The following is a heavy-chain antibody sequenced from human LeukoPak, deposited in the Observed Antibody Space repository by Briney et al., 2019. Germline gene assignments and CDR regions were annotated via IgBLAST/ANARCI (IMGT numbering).Heavy chain of an antibody. Sequence: PGGSLRLSCAASGFTFDDYAMHWVRQAPGKGLEWVSGISWNSGSIGYADSVKGRFTIPRDNAKNSLYLQMNSLRAEDTAVYYCARDDVDTARYYYYGMDVWGQGTTVTVSS. CDR3: ARDDVDTARYYYYGMDV. CDR2: ISWNSGSI. D-gene: IGHD5-18*01. J-gene: IGHJ6*02. CDR1: GFTFDDYA. V-gene: IGHV3-9*01.